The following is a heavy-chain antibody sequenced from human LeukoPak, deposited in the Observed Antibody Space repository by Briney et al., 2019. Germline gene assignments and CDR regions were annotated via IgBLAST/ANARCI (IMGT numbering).Heavy chain of an antibody. V-gene: IGHV3-23*01. CDR3: AKKADVFGDSVTQH. Sequence: GGSLRLSCAASGFTFSSYAMSWVRQAPGKGLEGVSVISGSGGSTYYADSVKGRFTISRDNSKNTLYLQMNSLRAEDTAVYYCAKKADVFGDSVTQHWGQGTLVTVSS. CDR2: ISGSGGST. CDR1: GFTFSSYA. J-gene: IGHJ1*01. D-gene: IGHD4-17*01.